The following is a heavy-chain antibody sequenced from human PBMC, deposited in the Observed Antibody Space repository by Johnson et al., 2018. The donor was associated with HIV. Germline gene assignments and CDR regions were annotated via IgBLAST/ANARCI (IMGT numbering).Heavy chain of an antibody. CDR1: GFTFGIYG. Sequence: QMMLVESGGGVVQPGTSLRLSCAASGFTFGIYGMHWVRQAPGKGLEWVAVISYDGSSKYYADSVKGRFTISRDNSKNTLYVQMNSLRAEDTAVYYCAKDLRGWADVFDIWGQGTVVTVSS. D-gene: IGHD3-10*01. CDR3: AKDLRGWADVFDI. J-gene: IGHJ3*02. CDR2: ISYDGSSK. V-gene: IGHV3-30*18.